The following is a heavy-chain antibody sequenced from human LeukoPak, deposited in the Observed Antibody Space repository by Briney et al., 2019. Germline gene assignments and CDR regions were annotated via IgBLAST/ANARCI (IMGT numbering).Heavy chain of an antibody. CDR3: ARLPGKVYAIPYYFDY. Sequence: SETLSLTCTVSGGSISSGGYYWSWFRQHPGRGLEWIGYIYYSGSTYYNPSLKSRVTISVDTSKNQFSLKLSSVTAADTAVYYCARLPGKVYAIPYYFDYWGQGTLVTVSS. CDR1: GGSISSGGYY. CDR2: IYYSGST. J-gene: IGHJ4*02. V-gene: IGHV4-31*03. D-gene: IGHD2-8*01.